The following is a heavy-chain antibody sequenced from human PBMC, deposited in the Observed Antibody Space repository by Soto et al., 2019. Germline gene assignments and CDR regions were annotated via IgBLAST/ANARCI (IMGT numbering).Heavy chain of an antibody. CDR1: GFSITSFA. CDR2: ISASGGST. Sequence: GGSLRLSCAASGFSITSFAMSWVRQAPGKGLEWASAISASGGSTYADSVKGRFTISRDNSKNTLYLQMNSLRVEDTAVYYCAKVLSSGSYSGALEYWGQGALVTVSS. CDR3: AKVLSSGSYSGALEY. D-gene: IGHD1-26*01. V-gene: IGHV3-23*01. J-gene: IGHJ4*02.